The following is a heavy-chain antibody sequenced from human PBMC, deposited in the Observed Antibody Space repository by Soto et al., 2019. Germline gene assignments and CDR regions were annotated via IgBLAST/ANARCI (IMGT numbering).Heavy chain of an antibody. CDR1: GGTFSSYA. CDR2: IIPIFGTA. J-gene: IGHJ4*01. Sequence: SVKVSCKASGGTFSSYAISWVRQAPGQGLEWMGGIIPIFGTANYAQKFQGRVTITADESTSTAYMELSSLRSEDTAVYYCARDSASNINFDYWGHGTLVTVSS. CDR3: ARDSASNINFDY. D-gene: IGHD4-4*01. V-gene: IGHV1-69*13.